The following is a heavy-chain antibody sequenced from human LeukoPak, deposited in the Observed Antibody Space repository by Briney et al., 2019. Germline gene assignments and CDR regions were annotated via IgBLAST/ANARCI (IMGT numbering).Heavy chain of an antibody. J-gene: IGHJ6*03. V-gene: IGHV1-69*04. D-gene: IGHD5/OR15-5a*01. Sequence: GASVKVSCKASGGTFSSYAISWVRQAPGQGLEWMGRIIPILGIANYAQKFQGRVTITADKSTSTAYMELSSLRSEDTAVYYCARDSTLSVYYMDVWGKGTTVTVSS. CDR1: GGTFSSYA. CDR2: IIPILGIA. CDR3: ARDSTLSVYYMDV.